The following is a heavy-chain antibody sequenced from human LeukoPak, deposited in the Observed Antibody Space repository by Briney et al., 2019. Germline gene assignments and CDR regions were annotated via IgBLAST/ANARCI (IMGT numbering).Heavy chain of an antibody. CDR2: ISAYNGNT. J-gene: IGHJ6*02. CDR1: GYTFTIYG. CDR3: ARDCRHQGLFCRDYYYYGMDV. D-gene: IGHD3-3*01. V-gene: IGHV1-18*01. Sequence: GASVKVLCKASGYTFTIYGISWVRQAPGQGLEWMGWISAYNGNTNYAQKLKGRVTMTTDTSTSTAYMELRSLRSDDTAVYYCARDCRHQGLFCRDYYYYGMDVWGQGTTVTVSS.